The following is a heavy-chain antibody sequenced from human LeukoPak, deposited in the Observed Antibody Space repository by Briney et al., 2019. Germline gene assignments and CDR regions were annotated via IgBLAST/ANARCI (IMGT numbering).Heavy chain of an antibody. Sequence: PGGSLRLSCAASGFTFSSYAMGWVRQAPGKGLDWVSAISGSGGSTYCADSVKGRFTISRDNSKNTLYLQMNSLRAEDTAVYYCAKSTSGWYDFDYWGQGTLVTVSS. V-gene: IGHV3-23*01. D-gene: IGHD6-19*01. CDR1: GFTFSSYA. CDR2: ISGSGGST. CDR3: AKSTSGWYDFDY. J-gene: IGHJ4*02.